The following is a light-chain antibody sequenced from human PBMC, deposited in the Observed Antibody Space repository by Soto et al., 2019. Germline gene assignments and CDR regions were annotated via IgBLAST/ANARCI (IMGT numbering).Light chain of an antibody. CDR3: QQRSNWPPALS. J-gene: IGKJ4*01. V-gene: IGKV3-11*01. CDR2: DAS. Sequence: DIVMTQSPATLSVSPGERATLSCRASQSVVTNFAWYQVKHGQAPRLLIYDASKRATGIPGRFSGSGSGTDFTLTISSLEPEDFAVYYCQQRSNWPPALSFGGGTKVDIK. CDR1: QSVVTN.